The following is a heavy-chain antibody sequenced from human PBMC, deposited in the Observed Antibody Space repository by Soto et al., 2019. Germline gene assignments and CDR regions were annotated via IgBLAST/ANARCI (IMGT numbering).Heavy chain of an antibody. CDR3: ARWGLYYYGSGSLPFDP. CDR1: GGSISSYY. V-gene: IGHV4-59*01. D-gene: IGHD3-10*01. J-gene: IGHJ5*02. CDR2: IYYSGST. Sequence: SETLSLTCTVSGGSISSYYWSWIRQPPGKGLEWIGYIYYSGSTNYNPSLKSRVTISVDTSKNQFSLKLSSVTAADTAVYYCARWGLYYYGSGSLPFDPWGQGTLVTVSS.